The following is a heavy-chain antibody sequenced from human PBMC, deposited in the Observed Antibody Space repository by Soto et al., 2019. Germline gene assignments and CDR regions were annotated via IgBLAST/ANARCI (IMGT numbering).Heavy chain of an antibody. CDR3: TRGLASGDY. Sequence: QVQLVQPGAEVKKPGASVKFSCKASGYIFTNFYIHWMRQAPGQGLEWIGIINPNGGSTNYAQNFQGRVTMTRDTSTSTVYMDLSSLRSEHTAVYYCTRGLASGDYWGQGTLITVSS. D-gene: IGHD6-6*01. J-gene: IGHJ4*02. CDR1: GYIFTNFY. V-gene: IGHV1-46*03. CDR2: INPNGGST.